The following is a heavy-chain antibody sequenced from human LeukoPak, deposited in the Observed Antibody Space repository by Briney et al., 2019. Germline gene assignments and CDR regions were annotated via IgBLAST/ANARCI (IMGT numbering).Heavy chain of an antibody. CDR1: GFTFSSYA. CDR3: ARGYSSLDP. V-gene: IGHV3-23*01. Sequence: PGRSLRLSCAASGFTFSSYAMSWVRQAPGKGLEWVSGISSTGGSTYYADSVKGRFTISRDNSKNTLYLQMNSLTAEDTAVYYCARGYSSLDPWGQGTLVTVSS. D-gene: IGHD6-19*01. CDR2: ISSTGGST. J-gene: IGHJ5*02.